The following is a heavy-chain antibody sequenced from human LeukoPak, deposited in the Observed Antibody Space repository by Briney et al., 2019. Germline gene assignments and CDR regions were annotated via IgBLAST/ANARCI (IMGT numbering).Heavy chain of an antibody. V-gene: IGHV4-59*08. CDR3: ARKKGSRTYFDH. Sequence: SETLSLTCTVSGGSISSYYWSWIRQPPGKGLEWIGYIYYSGSTNYNPSLKSRVTISVDTSKNQFSLKLSSVTAADTAVYYCARKKGSRTYFDHWGQGTLVTVSS. CDR1: GGSISSYY. D-gene: IGHD1-14*01. J-gene: IGHJ4*02. CDR2: IYYSGST.